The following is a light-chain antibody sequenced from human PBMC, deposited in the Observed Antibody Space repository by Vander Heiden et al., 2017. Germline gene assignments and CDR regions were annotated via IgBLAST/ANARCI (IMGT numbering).Light chain of an antibody. V-gene: IGLV1-44*01. J-gene: IGLJ2*01. CDR3: AAWDDSLNGHVV. CDR2: SNN. CDR1: SSNIRSNT. Sequence: HSVLTQPPPASGTPRQRVTISCSGSSSNIRSNTVNWYQQLPGTAPKLLSYSNNQRPSGVPDRFSGSKSGTSASLAISGLQSEDEADYYCAAWDDSLNGHVVFGGGTKLTVL.